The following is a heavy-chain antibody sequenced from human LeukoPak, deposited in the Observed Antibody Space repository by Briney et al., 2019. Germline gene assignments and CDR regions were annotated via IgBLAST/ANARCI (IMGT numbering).Heavy chain of an antibody. Sequence: SETLSLTCSVSGGSISSYYWSWIRQPPGKGLEWIGYIYYSGRTNYNPSLKSRVTISVDTSKNQFSLTLNSVTPEDTAVYYCARDRQGIAAAGIDYWGQGTLVTVSS. CDR3: ARDRQGIAAAGIDY. D-gene: IGHD6-13*01. CDR1: GGSISSYY. V-gene: IGHV4-59*12. CDR2: IYYSGRT. J-gene: IGHJ4*02.